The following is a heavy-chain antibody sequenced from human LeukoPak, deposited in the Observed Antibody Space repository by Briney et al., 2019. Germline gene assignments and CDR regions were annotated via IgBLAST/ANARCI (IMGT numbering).Heavy chain of an antibody. CDR1: GFTFSSYW. CDR2: IRHDATEK. V-gene: IGHV3-7*01. D-gene: IGHD2-8*01. CDR3: GRPSQFSTSNRGMDV. Sequence: GGSLRPSCAASGFTFSSYWMTWVRQVPGKGLEWVASIRHDATEKYYVDSVRGRFTISRDNARDSLYLQMNSLSADDAAVYYCGRPSQFSTSNRGMDVWGQGTTVTVSS. J-gene: IGHJ6*02.